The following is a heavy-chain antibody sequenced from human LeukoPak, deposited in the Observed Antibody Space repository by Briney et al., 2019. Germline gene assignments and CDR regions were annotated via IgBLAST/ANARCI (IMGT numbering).Heavy chain of an antibody. J-gene: IGHJ4*02. CDR1: GFTFSSYA. V-gene: IGHV3-23*01. D-gene: IGHD6-13*01. Sequence: GGSLRLSCAAPGFTFSSYAMSWVRQAPGKGLEWVSGISGSGGGTYYADSVKGRFTISRDNSRNTLYLQMNSPRAEDTAVYYCAILPGYSSGWYEVNYWGQGTLVTVSS. CDR3: AILPGYSSGWYEVNY. CDR2: ISGSGGGT.